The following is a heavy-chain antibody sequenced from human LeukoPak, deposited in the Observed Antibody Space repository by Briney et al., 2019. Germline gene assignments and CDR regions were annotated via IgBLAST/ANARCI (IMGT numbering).Heavy chain of an antibody. Sequence: GGSLRLSCAASGFTFSSYSMNWVRQAPGKGLEWVSYISSSSSTIYYADSVKGRFTISRDNAKNSLYLQMNSLRAEDTAVYYCAREQTPVTTFYFDNWGQGTLVTVSS. V-gene: IGHV3-48*04. J-gene: IGHJ4*02. CDR1: GFTFSSYS. CDR3: AREQTPVTTFYFDN. D-gene: IGHD4-17*01. CDR2: ISSSSSTI.